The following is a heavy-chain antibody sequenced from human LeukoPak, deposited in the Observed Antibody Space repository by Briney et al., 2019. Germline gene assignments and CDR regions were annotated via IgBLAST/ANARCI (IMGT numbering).Heavy chain of an antibody. V-gene: IGHV4-4*07. CDR1: GDSISSYY. CDR2: IYSTGST. CDR3: AKDLLYCSGGSCYSTLPSYYFDY. Sequence: SETLSLTCTVSGDSISSYYWTWIRQPAGKGLEWIGRIYSTGSTNYNLSLKSRVTMSIDTSKNQLSLKLSSVTAADTAVYYCAKDLLYCSGGSCYSTLPSYYFDYWGQGTLVTVSS. J-gene: IGHJ4*02. D-gene: IGHD2-15*01.